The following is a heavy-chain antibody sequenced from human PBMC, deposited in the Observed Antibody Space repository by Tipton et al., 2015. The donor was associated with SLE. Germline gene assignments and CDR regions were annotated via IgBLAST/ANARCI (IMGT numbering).Heavy chain of an antibody. CDR1: GGSISSSSYY. J-gene: IGHJ4*02. CDR3: ARGLGEFDY. V-gene: IGHV4-61*01. Sequence: TLSLTCTVSGGSISSSSYYWSWIRQPPGKGLEWIGYIYYSGSTNYNPSLKSRVTISVDTSKNQFSLKLSSVTAADTAVYYCARGLGEFDYWGQGTLVTVSS. CDR2: IYYSGST. D-gene: IGHD3-16*01.